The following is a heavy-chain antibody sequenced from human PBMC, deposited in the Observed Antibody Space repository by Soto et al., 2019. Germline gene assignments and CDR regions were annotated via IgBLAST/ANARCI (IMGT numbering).Heavy chain of an antibody. D-gene: IGHD3-10*01. V-gene: IGHV4-34*01. J-gene: IGHJ6*02. CDR1: GGSFSGYY. Sequence: SETLSLTCAVYGGSFSGYYWSWIRQPPGKGLEWIGEINHSGSTNYNPSLKSRVTISVDTSKNQFSLKLSSVTAADTAVYYCARDARKNRNGSGRLRNYYYYGMDVWAKGPRSPSP. CDR3: ARDARKNRNGSGRLRNYYYYGMDV. CDR2: INHSGST.